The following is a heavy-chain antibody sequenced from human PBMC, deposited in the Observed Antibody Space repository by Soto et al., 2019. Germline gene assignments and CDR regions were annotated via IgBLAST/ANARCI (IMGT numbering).Heavy chain of an antibody. V-gene: IGHV4-59*01. CDR3: ESDFNVYGTSRQYYGIDV. CDR1: GDSINNYY. D-gene: IGHD2-2*01. Sequence: PPETLSLTCTVSGDSINNYYWSRIRQPPGKGLDLIGYICHSGSTDYNPSLQSRVTISVDPSKSQFSLRLSSVSPADTAVXYAESDFNVYGTSRQYYGIDVRGRRSRVTVSS. J-gene: IGHJ6*02. CDR2: ICHSGST.